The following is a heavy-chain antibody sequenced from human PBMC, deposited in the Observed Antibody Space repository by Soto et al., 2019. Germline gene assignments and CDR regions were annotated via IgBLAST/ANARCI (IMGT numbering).Heavy chain of an antibody. Sequence: SVKVSCKASGGTFSSYSISWVRQAPGQGLEWMGGIIPIFGTANYAQKFQGRVTITADESTSTAYMELSSPRSEDTAVYYCAIEYSSSPPYYPIGDWGQGTQVTVSS. V-gene: IGHV1-69*13. CDR3: AIEYSSSPPYYPIGD. CDR2: IIPIFGTA. CDR1: GGTFSSYS. J-gene: IGHJ4*02. D-gene: IGHD6-6*01.